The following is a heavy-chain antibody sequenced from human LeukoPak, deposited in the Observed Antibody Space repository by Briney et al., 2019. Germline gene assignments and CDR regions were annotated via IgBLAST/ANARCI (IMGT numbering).Heavy chain of an antibody. CDR3: ARAGYCSSTSCPRGTDWFDP. CDR1: GYTFTSYY. Sequence: ASVKVSCKASGYTFTSYYMHWVRQAPGQGLEWMGIINPSGGSTSYAQKFQGRVTMTRDTSTSTVYMELSSLRSEDTAVYYCARAGYCSSTSCPRGTDWFDPWGQGTLVTVSS. V-gene: IGHV1-46*01. CDR2: INPSGGST. J-gene: IGHJ5*02. D-gene: IGHD2-2*01.